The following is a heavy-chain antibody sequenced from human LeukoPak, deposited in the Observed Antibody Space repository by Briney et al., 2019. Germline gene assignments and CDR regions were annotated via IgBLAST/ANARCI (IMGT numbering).Heavy chain of an antibody. J-gene: IGHJ4*02. CDR1: GYSISSGYY. CDR3: ARVATISGLDY. D-gene: IGHD5-12*01. CDR2: IYHSGST. Sequence: SETLSLTCTVSGYSISSGYYWGWIRQPPGKGLEWIGSIYHSGSTYYNPSLKSRVTISVDTSKNQFSLKLSSVTAADTAVYYCARVATISGLDYWGQGTLVTVSS. V-gene: IGHV4-38-2*02.